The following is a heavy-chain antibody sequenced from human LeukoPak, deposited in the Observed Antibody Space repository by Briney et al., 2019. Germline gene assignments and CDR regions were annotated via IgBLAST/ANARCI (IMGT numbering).Heavy chain of an antibody. D-gene: IGHD5-12*01. CDR3: ARGRYSGTTYYFDY. CDR2: IKKDGSET. CDR1: GFTFSTSW. J-gene: IGHJ4*02. Sequence: GGSLRLSCAASGFTFSTSWMSWVRQVPGKGLEWVANIKKDGSETYYVDSVKGRFTISRDNAKNSLYLQMNSLRAEDTAMYYCARGRYSGTTYYFDYWGQGTLVTVSS. V-gene: IGHV3-7*03.